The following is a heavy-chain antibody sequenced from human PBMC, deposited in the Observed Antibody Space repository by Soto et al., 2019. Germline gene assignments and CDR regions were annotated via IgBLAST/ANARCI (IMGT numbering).Heavy chain of an antibody. J-gene: IGHJ5*02. CDR1: GGSISSGDYY. D-gene: IGHD2-21*01. Sequence: SETLSLTCTVSGGSISSGDYYWSWIRQPPGKGLEWIGYIYYSGSTYYNPSLKSRVTISVDTSKNQFSLKLSSVTAADTAVYYCARESIVVEENWLDPWGQGTLVTVSS. CDR2: IYYSGST. V-gene: IGHV4-30-4*01. CDR3: ARESIVVEENWLDP.